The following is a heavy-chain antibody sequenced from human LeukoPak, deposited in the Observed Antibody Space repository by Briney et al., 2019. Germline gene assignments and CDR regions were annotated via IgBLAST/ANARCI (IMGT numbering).Heavy chain of an antibody. CDR1: GFTFSTYS. D-gene: IGHD6-19*01. V-gene: IGHV3-48*01. Sequence: GGSLRLSCAASGFTFSTYSMNWVRQAPGKGLEWVSYIDSSGTIIYYADAVKGRFTISRDNAKDSLYLQMNSLRAEDTAVYYCARDALSSGWYWESFDYWGQGTLVTVSS. CDR3: ARDALSSGWYWESFDY. CDR2: IDSSGTII. J-gene: IGHJ4*02.